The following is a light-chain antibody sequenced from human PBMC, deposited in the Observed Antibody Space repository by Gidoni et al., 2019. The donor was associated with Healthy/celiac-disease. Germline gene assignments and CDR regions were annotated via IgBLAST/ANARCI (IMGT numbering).Light chain of an antibody. Sequence: QSVLTQPPSVSGAPGQRVTISCTCSSSNIGAGYDVHWYQQLPGTAPKLLIYGNSNRPSGVPDRFSGSKSVTSASLAITGLQAEDEADYYCQSYDSSLSGYVFGTGTKVTVL. CDR1: SSNIGAGYD. CDR2: GNS. J-gene: IGLJ1*01. V-gene: IGLV1-40*01. CDR3: QSYDSSLSGYV.